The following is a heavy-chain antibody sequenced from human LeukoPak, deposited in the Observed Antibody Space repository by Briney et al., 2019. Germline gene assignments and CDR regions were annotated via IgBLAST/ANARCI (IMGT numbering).Heavy chain of an antibody. CDR2: INWNGGST. J-gene: IGHJ4*02. CDR3: ARTAAATYYYFDY. Sequence: GPGGSLRLSCAASGFSFSSHGMNWVRQAPGKGLEWVSGINWNGGSTGYADSVKGRFTISRDNAKNSLYLQMNSLRAEDTALYYCARTAAATYYYFDYWGQGTLVTVSS. CDR1: GFSFSSHG. V-gene: IGHV3-20*04. D-gene: IGHD2-15*01.